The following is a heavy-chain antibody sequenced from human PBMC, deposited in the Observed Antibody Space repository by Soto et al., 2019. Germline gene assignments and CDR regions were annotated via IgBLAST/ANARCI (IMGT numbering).Heavy chain of an antibody. V-gene: IGHV1-18*01. J-gene: IGHJ4*02. D-gene: IGHD2-2*01. Sequence: QVQLVQSGAEVKKPGASVKVSCKASGYTFTSYGISWVRQAPGQGLEWMGWISAYNGNTNYVQKLQGRVTMTTDTSTSTAYMELRSLRSDDTAVYYCARVHYPTVVPAAIPFDYWGQGTLVTVSS. CDR1: GYTFTSYG. CDR3: ARVHYPTVVPAAIPFDY. CDR2: ISAYNGNT.